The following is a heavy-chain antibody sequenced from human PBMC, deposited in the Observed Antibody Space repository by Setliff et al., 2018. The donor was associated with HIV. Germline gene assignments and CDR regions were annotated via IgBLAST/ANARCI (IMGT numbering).Heavy chain of an antibody. CDR2: IYYSGST. CDR3: ARSRPSLRAFDI. Sequence: PSETLSLTCTVSGGSISSYYWSWIRQPPGKGLEWIGYIYYSGSTNYNPSLKSRVTISVDTSKNYFSLKLTSVTAADTAVYYCARSRPSLRAFDIWGQGTMVTVSS. D-gene: IGHD4-17*01. J-gene: IGHJ3*02. V-gene: IGHV4-59*01. CDR1: GGSISSYY.